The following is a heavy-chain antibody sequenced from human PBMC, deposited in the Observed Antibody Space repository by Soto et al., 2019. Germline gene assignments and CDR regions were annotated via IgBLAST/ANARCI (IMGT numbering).Heavy chain of an antibody. J-gene: IGHJ5*02. CDR3: AKGQSTYYDFWSRYYDWFDP. Sequence: PWWSLRLSCSASGFTCSNYAMSWFRQAPGKGLEWISTISGSGGSTYYADSVKGRFTISRDNSKNTLYLQMNSLRAEDTAVYYCAKGQSTYYDFWSRYYDWFDPWGQGTLVTVSS. D-gene: IGHD3-3*01. V-gene: IGHV3-23*01. CDR1: GFTCSNYA. CDR2: ISGSGGST.